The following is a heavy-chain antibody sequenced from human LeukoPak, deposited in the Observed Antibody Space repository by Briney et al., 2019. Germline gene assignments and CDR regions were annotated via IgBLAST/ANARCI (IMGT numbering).Heavy chain of an antibody. CDR3: AKGRVVAGSKSLTYHWLDP. J-gene: IGHJ5*02. CDR1: GYTFTGYY. V-gene: IGHV1-2*02. CDR2: INPNSGGA. Sequence: ASVKVSCKASGYTFTGYYIHWVRQAPGQGLEWVGWINPNSGGAKYAQMFQDRVTMTRDTSISTAYMGLSRLRSDDTAVYYCAKGRVVAGSKSLTYHWLDPWGQGTLVTVSS. D-gene: IGHD6-19*01.